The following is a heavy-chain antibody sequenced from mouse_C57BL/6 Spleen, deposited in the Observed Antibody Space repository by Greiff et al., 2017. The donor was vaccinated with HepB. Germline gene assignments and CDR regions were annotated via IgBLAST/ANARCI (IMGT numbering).Heavy chain of an antibody. J-gene: IGHJ1*03. CDR2: ISSGGDYI. CDR3: TRVHDYVSDFDV. V-gene: IGHV5-9-1*02. Sequence: EVKLQESGEGLVKPGGSLKLSCAASGFTFSSYAMSWVRQTPEKRLEWVAYISSGGDYIYYADTVKGRFTISRDNARNTLYLQMSSLKSEDTAMYYCTRVHDYVSDFDVWGTGTTVTVSS. D-gene: IGHD2-4*01. CDR1: GFTFSSYA.